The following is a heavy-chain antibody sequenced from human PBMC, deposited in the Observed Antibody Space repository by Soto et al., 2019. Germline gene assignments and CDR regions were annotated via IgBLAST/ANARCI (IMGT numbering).Heavy chain of an antibody. CDR3: ARFGTASSSWYLGY. D-gene: IGHD6-13*01. CDR2: IDPGDSDT. Sequence: GESLKISCKGSGYDFTGYSIGWVRQMPGTGLEWMGIIDPGDSDTKYSPSFQGQVTISADKSISTAYLQWSSLKASDTAMYYCARFGTASSSWYLGYGGQGTLVTSP. CDR1: GYDFTGYS. V-gene: IGHV5-51*01. J-gene: IGHJ4*02.